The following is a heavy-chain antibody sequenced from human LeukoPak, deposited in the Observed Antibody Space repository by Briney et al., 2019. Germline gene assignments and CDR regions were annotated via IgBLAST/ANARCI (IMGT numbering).Heavy chain of an antibody. J-gene: IGHJ3*02. D-gene: IGHD1-26*01. CDR2: IIPILGIA. CDR1: GGTFSSYA. V-gene: IGHV1-69*04. CDR3: ARDLGGAHSGSYYRDAFDI. Sequence: GASVKVSCKASGGTFSSYAISWVRQAPGQGLEWMGRIIPILGIANYAQKFQGRVTITADKSTSTAYMELSSLRSEDTAVYYCARDLGGAHSGSYYRDAFDIRGQGTMVTVSS.